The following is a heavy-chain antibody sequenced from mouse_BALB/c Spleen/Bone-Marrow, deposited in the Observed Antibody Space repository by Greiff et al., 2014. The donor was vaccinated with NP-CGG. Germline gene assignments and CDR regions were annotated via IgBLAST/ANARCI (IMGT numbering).Heavy chain of an antibody. CDR1: GYTFTSYV. V-gene: IGHV1-14*01. J-gene: IGHJ4*01. CDR2: INPYNDGT. Sequence: VQLKESGPELVKPGASGKMSCKASGYTFTSYVMHWGKQKPGQGLEWIGYINPYNDGTKYNEKFKGKATLTSDKSSSTAYMELSSLTSEDSAVYYCARGITTVVPYAMDYWGQGTSVTVSS. D-gene: IGHD1-1*01. CDR3: ARGITTVVPYAMDY.